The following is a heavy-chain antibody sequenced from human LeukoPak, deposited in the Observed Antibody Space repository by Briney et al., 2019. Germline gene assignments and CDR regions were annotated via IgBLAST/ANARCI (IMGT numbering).Heavy chain of an antibody. J-gene: IGHJ4*02. Sequence: GGSLSLSCTASGFTFGDYAMSWVRQAPGKGMEWASFIRSKAYGGTTEYAASVKGRFTISRDDYKSIAYLQMNSLKTEDTAVYYCTALFRGIVATHDYWGQGTLVTVSS. CDR3: TALFRGIVATHDY. D-gene: IGHD5-12*01. CDR2: IRSKAYGGTT. CDR1: GFTFGDYA. V-gene: IGHV3-49*04.